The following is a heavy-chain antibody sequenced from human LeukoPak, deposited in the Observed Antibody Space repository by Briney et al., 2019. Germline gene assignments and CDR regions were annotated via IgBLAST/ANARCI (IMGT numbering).Heavy chain of an antibody. Sequence: ASVKVSCKASGYTFTGYYMHWVRQAPGQGLEWMGWINPNSGGTNYAQKFQGRVTMTRDTSISTAYMELSRLRSDDTAVYYCARVVRTKSGSFEDYWGQGTLVTVSS. V-gene: IGHV1-2*02. CDR1: GYTFTGYY. J-gene: IGHJ4*02. CDR3: ARVVRTKSGSFEDY. D-gene: IGHD1-26*01. CDR2: INPNSGGT.